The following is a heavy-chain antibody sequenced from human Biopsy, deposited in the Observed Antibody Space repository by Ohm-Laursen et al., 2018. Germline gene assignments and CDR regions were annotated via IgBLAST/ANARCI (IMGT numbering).Heavy chain of an antibody. CDR2: IFTSGST. CDR1: GASISDYY. V-gene: IGHV4-4*07. Sequence: SETLSLTWAVSGASISDYYCVWIWQPAGKGLEWIGLIFTSGSTTYNPSLKSRVTMSVDTSKKQLSLRLRTVTAADTAMYYCASVVLGPTNDAFDLWGQGTMVVVSS. J-gene: IGHJ3*01. D-gene: IGHD3-22*01. CDR3: ASVVLGPTNDAFDL.